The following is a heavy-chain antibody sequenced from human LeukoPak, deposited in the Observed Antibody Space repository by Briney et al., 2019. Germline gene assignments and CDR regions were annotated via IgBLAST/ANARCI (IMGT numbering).Heavy chain of an antibody. D-gene: IGHD6-13*01. CDR3: ARGVLDSSRWDSTSSVVTPLLGY. Sequence: ASVKVSCKASGFTFTSYGISWVRQAPGQGLEWMGWISAYNGNTNYAQKLQGRVTMTTDTSTSTAYMELRSLRSDDTAVYFCARGVLDSSRWDSTSSVVTPLLGYWGQGTLVPVS. J-gene: IGHJ4*02. CDR2: ISAYNGNT. CDR1: GFTFTSYG. V-gene: IGHV1-18*01.